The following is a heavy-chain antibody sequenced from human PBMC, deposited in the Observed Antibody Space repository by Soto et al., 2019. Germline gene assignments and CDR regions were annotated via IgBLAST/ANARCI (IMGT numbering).Heavy chain of an antibody. CDR1: GGSISSSSYY. V-gene: IGHV4-39*01. J-gene: IGHJ6*02. D-gene: IGHD3-22*01. CDR2: IYYSGRT. Sequence: PSETLSLTCTVSGGSISSSSYYWGWIRQPPGKGLEWIGSIYYSGRTYHNPSLKSRVTISVDTSKNQFSLKLSAVTAADTAVYYCARRLYYDSSGFEGGGMDVWGQGTTVTVSS. CDR3: ARRLYYDSSGFEGGGMDV.